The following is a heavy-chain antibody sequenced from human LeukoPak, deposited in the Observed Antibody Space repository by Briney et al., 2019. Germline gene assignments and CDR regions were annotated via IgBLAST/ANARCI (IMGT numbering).Heavy chain of an antibody. J-gene: IGHJ6*03. CDR2: INPNSGGT. CDR1: GYTFTGYY. V-gene: IGHV1-2*02. Sequence: ASVNVSYKASGYTFTGYYMHWVRQAPGQGREWVGWINPNSGGTNSAQKFQGRVTMTRDSSISTAFMELSRLRSDDTAVYYCARATDGRFLEWSRDYYYMDVWGKGTTVTVSS. CDR3: ARATDGRFLEWSRDYYYMDV. D-gene: IGHD3-3*01.